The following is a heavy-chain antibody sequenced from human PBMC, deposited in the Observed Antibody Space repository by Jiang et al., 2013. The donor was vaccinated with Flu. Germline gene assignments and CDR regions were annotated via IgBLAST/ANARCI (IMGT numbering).Heavy chain of an antibody. CDR3: TSGPTYGSRKGFEY. J-gene: IGHJ4*02. CDR1: GDSINNQY. Sequence: GPGLVKPSGTLSPTCAVSGDSINNQYWSWVRQPAGKKLEWIGRIYSRENTDYSPSLKSRVTMSMDTSKNQFSLQLSSVTAADTAIYYCTSGPTYGSRKGFEYWGQGTLVTVSS. V-gene: IGHV4-4*07. CDR2: IYSRENT. D-gene: IGHD3-10*01.